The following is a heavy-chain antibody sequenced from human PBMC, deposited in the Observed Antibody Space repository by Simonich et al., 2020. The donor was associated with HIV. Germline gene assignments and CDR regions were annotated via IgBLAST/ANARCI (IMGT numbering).Heavy chain of an antibody. J-gene: IGHJ4*02. D-gene: IGHD2-2*01. V-gene: IGHV3-21*01. Sequence: EVQLVESGGGLVKPGGSLRLSCAASGFTFSSYSMNWVRRAQGKGLEWGSSISSSSSYIYYADSVKGRFTISRDNAKNSLYLQMSSLRAEDTAVYYCARDGRKGSSTSCSDYWGQGTLVTVSS. CDR1: GFTFSSYS. CDR3: ARDGRKGSSTSCSDY. CDR2: ISSSSSYI.